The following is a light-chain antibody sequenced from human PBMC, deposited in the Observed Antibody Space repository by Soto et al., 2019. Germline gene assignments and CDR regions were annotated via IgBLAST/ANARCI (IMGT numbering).Light chain of an antibody. Sequence: EIVMTQSPATLSVSPGERATLSCRASQSVSSNLAWYQQKPGQAPRLLLYGASTRATGIPARFSGSGSATEFTLTISSLQSEDFAVYYCQQYNNWPRTFGQGTKVVIK. J-gene: IGKJ1*01. CDR2: GAS. V-gene: IGKV3-15*01. CDR1: QSVSSN. CDR3: QQYNNWPRT.